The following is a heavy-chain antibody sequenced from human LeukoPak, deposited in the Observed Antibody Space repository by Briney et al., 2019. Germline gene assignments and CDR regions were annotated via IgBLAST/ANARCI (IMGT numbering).Heavy chain of an antibody. CDR2: INWNGGST. V-gene: IGHV3-20*01. Sequence: PGGSLRLSCAASGFTFDDYGMSWVRQAPGKGLEWVSGINWNGGSTGYADSVKGRFTISRDNAKNSLYLQMNSLRAEDTALYHCARAQSFLGLDYASQFSFLESPYYYYYMDVWGKGTTVTVSS. CDR1: GFTFDDYG. CDR3: ARAQSFLGLDYASQFSFLESPYYYYYMDV. D-gene: IGHD3-3*01. J-gene: IGHJ6*03.